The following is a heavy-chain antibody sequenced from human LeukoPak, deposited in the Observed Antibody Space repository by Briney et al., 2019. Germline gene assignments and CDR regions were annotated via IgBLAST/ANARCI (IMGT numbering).Heavy chain of an antibody. D-gene: IGHD6-13*01. V-gene: IGHV4-30-2*01. CDR1: GGSISSGGYY. CDR3: ARAIAAAGISFDY. Sequence: PSETLSLTCTVSGGSISSGGYYWSWIRQPPGKGLEWIGYIYHSGSTYYNPSLKSRVTISVDTSKNQFSLKLSSVTAADTAVYYCARAIAAAGISFDYWGQGTLVTVSS. J-gene: IGHJ4*02. CDR2: IYHSGST.